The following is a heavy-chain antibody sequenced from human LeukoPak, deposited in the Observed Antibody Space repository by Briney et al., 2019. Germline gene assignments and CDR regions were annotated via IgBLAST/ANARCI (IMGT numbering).Heavy chain of an antibody. D-gene: IGHD4-17*01. J-gene: IGHJ4*02. V-gene: IGHV3-30*18. Sequence: QTGGSLRLSCAASGFTFSTYWMSWVRQAPGKGLEWVAVISYDGSNKYYADSVKGRFTISRDNSKNTLYLQMNSLRAEDTAVYYCAKNDDYGDYPFDYWGQGTLVTVSS. CDR1: GFTFSTYW. CDR3: AKNDDYGDYPFDY. CDR2: ISYDGSNK.